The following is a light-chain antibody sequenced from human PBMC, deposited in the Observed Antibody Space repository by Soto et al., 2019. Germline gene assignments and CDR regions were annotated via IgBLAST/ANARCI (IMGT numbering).Light chain of an antibody. Sequence: IQMTQSPSTLSGSVGDRFTITCRSSQTISSWLACYQQKPGKAPKVLIYDASSLESGVPSRFSGSGSATEFILTISSLQPDDFATYHCQHYGGVWTFGQGTKVDIK. V-gene: IGKV1-5*01. CDR3: QHYGGVWT. J-gene: IGKJ1*01. CDR2: DAS. CDR1: QTISSW.